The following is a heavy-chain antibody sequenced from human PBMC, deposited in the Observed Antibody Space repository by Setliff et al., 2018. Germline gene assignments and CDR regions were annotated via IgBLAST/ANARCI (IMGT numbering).Heavy chain of an antibody. D-gene: IGHD3-10*01. CDR2: ISAYNGNT. V-gene: IGHV1-18*01. CDR1: GYTFTCYG. CDR3: ARADKIGMVNPETGV. Sequence: ASVKVSCKASGYTFTCYGISWVRQAPGQGLEWMGWISAYNGNTNYAQKLQGRVTMTTDTSTSTAYMELRSLRSDDTAVYYCARADKIGMVNPETGVWGQGTTVTVSS. J-gene: IGHJ6*02.